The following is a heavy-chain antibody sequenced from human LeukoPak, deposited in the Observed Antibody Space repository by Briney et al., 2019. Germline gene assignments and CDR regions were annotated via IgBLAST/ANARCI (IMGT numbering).Heavy chain of an antibody. D-gene: IGHD6-13*01. CDR3: AGEVHDYIAAARGGCDY. V-gene: IGHV4-4*02. CDR2: IYHSGST. CDR1: GGSISSSNW. J-gene: IGHJ4*02. Sequence: SGTLSLTCAVSGGSISSSNWWSWVRQPPGKGLEWIGEIYHSGSTNYNPSLKSRVTISVDKSKNQFSLKLSSVTAADTAVYYCAGEVHDYIAAARGGCDYWGQGTLVTVSS.